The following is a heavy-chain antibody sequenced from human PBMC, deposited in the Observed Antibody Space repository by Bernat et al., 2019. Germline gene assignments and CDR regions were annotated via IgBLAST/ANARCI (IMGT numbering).Heavy chain of an antibody. J-gene: IGHJ4*02. CDR1: GGSISGSSYY. D-gene: IGHD1-14*01. Sequence: QLQLQESGPGLVKPSETLSLTCTVSGGSISGSSYYWGWIRQPPGKGLEWIGSIFYSGRTYYNPSLKSRVTISADTSKNQLSLKLTSVTAADTAVYFCATHHHNPTYDYWGQGILVTVSS. V-gene: IGHV4-39*01. CDR2: IFYSGRT. CDR3: ATHHHNPTYDY.